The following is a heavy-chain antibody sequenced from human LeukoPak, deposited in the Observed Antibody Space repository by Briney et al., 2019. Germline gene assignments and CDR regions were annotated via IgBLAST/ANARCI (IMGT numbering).Heavy chain of an antibody. CDR2: ISYDGSNK. V-gene: IGHV3-30*03. CDR1: GFTFSSYG. J-gene: IGHJ4*02. D-gene: IGHD3-22*01. CDR3: AGYYYDSSGYSPFDY. Sequence: GGSLRLSCAASGFTFSSYGMHWVRQAPGKGLEWVAVISYDGSNKYYADSVKGRFTTSRDNSKNTLYLQMNSLRAEDTAVYYCAGYYYDSSGYSPFDYWGQGTLVTVSS.